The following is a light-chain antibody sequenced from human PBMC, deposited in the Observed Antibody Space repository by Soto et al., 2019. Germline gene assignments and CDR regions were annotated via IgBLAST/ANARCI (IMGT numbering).Light chain of an antibody. Sequence: EIVFTQSPGTLSLSPGERATLSCRASQSVGTSYLAWYQQKPGQAPRLLIYAASSRATGIPDRFTGSGSGTDFALTISRXEPEDFAVYFCQQHGSSPLTFGGGTKVDIK. CDR3: QQHGSSPLT. V-gene: IGKV3-20*01. CDR2: AAS. CDR1: QSVGTSY. J-gene: IGKJ4*01.